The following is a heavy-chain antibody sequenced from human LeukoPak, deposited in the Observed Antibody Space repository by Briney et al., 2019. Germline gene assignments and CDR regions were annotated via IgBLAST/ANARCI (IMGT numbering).Heavy chain of an antibody. J-gene: IGHJ6*03. D-gene: IGHD4-11*01. CDR3: AREVLTTKNYYYYYMDV. CDR1: GYTFTGYY. Sequence: ASVKVSCKASGYTFTGYYMHWVRQAPGQGLEWMGWINPNSGGTNYAQKFQGRVTITADESTSTAYMELSSLRSEDTAVYYCAREVLTTKNYYYYYMDVWGKGTAVTISS. V-gene: IGHV1-2*02. CDR2: INPNSGGT.